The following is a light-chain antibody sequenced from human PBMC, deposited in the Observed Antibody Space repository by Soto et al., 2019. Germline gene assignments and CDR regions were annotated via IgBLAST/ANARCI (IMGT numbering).Light chain of an antibody. Sequence: VLTQSPATLSASPGERATLSCRASESVGSNLAWYQQRPGQAPRLLIYGASTMAIAIPLRFSCSGSGTEFTLNISSLQSEDFAVYYCQQYEKWWTFGQGTMMDFK. CDR2: GAS. J-gene: IGKJ1*01. V-gene: IGKV3-15*01. CDR1: ESVGSN. CDR3: QQYEKWWT.